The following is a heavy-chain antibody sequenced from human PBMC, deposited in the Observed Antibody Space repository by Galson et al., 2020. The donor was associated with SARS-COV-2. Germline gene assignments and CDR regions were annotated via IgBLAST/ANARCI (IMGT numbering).Heavy chain of an antibody. CDR1: GFSLTAGGLG. CDR2: IYWNDDK. J-gene: IGHJ3*01. D-gene: IGHD6-13*01. V-gene: IGHV2-5*04. Sequence: SGPTLVKPTQTLTLTCTFSGFSLTAGGLGVGWIRQPPGKALELVAVIYWNDDKRYNPSLKTRLTITKDTSKNQVVLTMTNMDPVDTGTYYCARTAVLAGGVFDVWGQVAMVNAS. CDR3: ARTAVLAGGVFDV.